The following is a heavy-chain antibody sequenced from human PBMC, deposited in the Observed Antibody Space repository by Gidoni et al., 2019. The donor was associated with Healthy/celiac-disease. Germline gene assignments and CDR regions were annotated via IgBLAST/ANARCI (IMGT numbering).Heavy chain of an antibody. D-gene: IGHD1-1*01. Sequence: QVQLVQSGAEVKKPGSSVKVSCKASGGTFISYAISWVRQAPGQGLEWMGGSIPIFGTANYAQKFQGRVTITADESKSTAYMGLSSLRSEDTAVYYCARVLRGERRGGFDYWGQGTLVTVSS. CDR2: SIPIFGTA. CDR3: ARVLRGERRGGFDY. V-gene: IGHV1-69*01. J-gene: IGHJ4*02. CDR1: GGTFISYA.